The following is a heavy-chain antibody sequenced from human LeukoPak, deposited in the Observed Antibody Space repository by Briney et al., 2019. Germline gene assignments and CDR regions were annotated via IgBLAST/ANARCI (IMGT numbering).Heavy chain of an antibody. D-gene: IGHD3-3*02. CDR3: ARDARVVLDY. V-gene: IGHV3-7*01. CDR1: GFTFSSYW. CDR2: MNLDGSEK. J-gene: IGHJ4*02. Sequence: GGSLRLSCTASGFTFSSYWMSWVRQAPGKGLEWVANMNLDGSEKYYVNSVKGRFTISRDSTKNSLFLQMNSLRAEDTAVYYCARDARVVLDYWGLGTLVTVSS.